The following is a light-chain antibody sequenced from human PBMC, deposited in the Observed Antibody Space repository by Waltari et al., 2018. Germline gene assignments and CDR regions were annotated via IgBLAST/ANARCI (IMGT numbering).Light chain of an antibody. CDR1: KLGETD. CDR3: QTWDSSTGV. V-gene: IGLV3-1*01. J-gene: IGLJ2*01. CDR2: QDN. Sequence: SYELTQPPSLSVSPGQTASTTCSGAKLGETDACWYQQRPGQSPVVVIYQDNQRPSGITDRFSGSNSGNTATLTISGTQAMDEADYYCQTWDSSTGVFGGGTKLTVL.